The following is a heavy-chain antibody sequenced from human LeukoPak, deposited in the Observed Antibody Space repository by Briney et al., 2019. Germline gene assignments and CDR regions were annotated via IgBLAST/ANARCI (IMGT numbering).Heavy chain of an antibody. CDR1: GFTVSSNY. CDR2: IYSGGST. D-gene: IGHD3-22*01. Sequence: GGSLRLSCAASGFTVSSNYMSWVRQAPGKGLEWVSVIYSGGSTYYADSVKGRFTISRDNSKNTLYLQMNSLRAEDTAVYYCARVSRGPHPYYYDSSDYMDYWGQGTLVTVSS. J-gene: IGHJ4*02. CDR3: ARVSRGPHPYYYDSSDYMDY. V-gene: IGHV3-53*01.